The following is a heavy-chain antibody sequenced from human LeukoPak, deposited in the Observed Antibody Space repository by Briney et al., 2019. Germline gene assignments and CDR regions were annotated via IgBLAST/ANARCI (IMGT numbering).Heavy chain of an antibody. J-gene: IGHJ3*02. Sequence: SETLSLTCNVSGGSISSGSYYWGWIRQPPGKGLEWIGSIYYSGSTYYNPSLKSRVTISVDTSKNQFSLKLSSVTAADTAVYYCARHHEPRSIRAFDIWGQGTMVTVSS. CDR2: IYYSGST. CDR3: ARHHEPRSIRAFDI. V-gene: IGHV4-39*01. CDR1: GGSISSGSYY.